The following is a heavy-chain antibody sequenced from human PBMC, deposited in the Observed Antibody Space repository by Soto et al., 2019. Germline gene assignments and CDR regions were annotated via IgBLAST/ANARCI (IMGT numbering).Heavy chain of an antibody. D-gene: IGHD2-2*02. J-gene: IGHJ4*02. V-gene: IGHV3-48*02. Sequence: GGSLRLSCAASGFTFSSYNMNWVRQAPGKGLEWVAYITTSGSAIFYADSVRGRFTISRDNAKNSLFLQMNSLRDDDTAVYFCARDHIPSDGAKACRGQRTLVTVSS. CDR1: GFTFSSYN. CDR2: ITTSGSAI. CDR3: ARDHIPSDGAKAC.